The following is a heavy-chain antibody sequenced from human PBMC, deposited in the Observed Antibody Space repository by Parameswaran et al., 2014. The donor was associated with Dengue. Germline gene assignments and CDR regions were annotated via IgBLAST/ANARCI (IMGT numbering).Heavy chain of an antibody. CDR2: ISTSGNTI. D-gene: IGHD3-10*01. Sequence: KWIRQPPGKGLEWVSYISTSGNTIYYADSVKGRFTISRDNAKKSLHLQMNSLRAEDTALYYCARGIWFAELGTWGQGTLVTVSS. V-gene: IGHV3-48*03. J-gene: IGHJ5*02. CDR3: ARGIWFAELGT.